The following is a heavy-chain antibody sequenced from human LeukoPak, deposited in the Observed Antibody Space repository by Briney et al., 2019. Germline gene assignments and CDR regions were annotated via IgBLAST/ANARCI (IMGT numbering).Heavy chain of an antibody. V-gene: IGHV1-3*01. Sequence: GASVKVSCKASGYTFTTYAMHWVRQAPGQRLEWMGWINAGNGNTKYSQKFQGRVTITRDTSASTAYMELSSLRSEDTAVYYCARDASGATVTTGDYWGQGTLVTVSS. D-gene: IGHD4-17*01. CDR3: ARDASGATVTTGDY. CDR2: INAGNGNT. J-gene: IGHJ4*02. CDR1: GYTFTTYA.